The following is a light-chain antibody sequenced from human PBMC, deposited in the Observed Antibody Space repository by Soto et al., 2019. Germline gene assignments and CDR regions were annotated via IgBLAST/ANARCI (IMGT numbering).Light chain of an antibody. CDR3: QQYGSYWGP. CDR1: QSISTL. V-gene: IGKV1-5*01. J-gene: IGKJ4*01. Sequence: DIQMTQSPSTLSSSVGDRVTITCRASQSISTLFAWYQQKPGKAPHLLIYDASNLNSGVPARFSGSGSGTDFTLTISSLQPDDFATYYCQQYGSYWGPFGGGTRVEIK. CDR2: DAS.